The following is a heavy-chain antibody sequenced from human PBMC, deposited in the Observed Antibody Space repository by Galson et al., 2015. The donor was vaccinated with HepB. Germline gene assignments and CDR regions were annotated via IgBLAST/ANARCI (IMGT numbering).Heavy chain of an antibody. D-gene: IGHD5-18*01. Sequence: SLRLSCAASGFTFSSYAMHWVRQAPGKGLERVAVISYDGSNKYYADSVKGRFTISRDNSKNTLYLQMNSLRAEDTAVYYCAIDRRGYSYGSVGYWGQGTLVTVSS. CDR1: GFTFSSYA. CDR2: ISYDGSNK. J-gene: IGHJ4*02. CDR3: AIDRRGYSYGSVGY. V-gene: IGHV3-30*04.